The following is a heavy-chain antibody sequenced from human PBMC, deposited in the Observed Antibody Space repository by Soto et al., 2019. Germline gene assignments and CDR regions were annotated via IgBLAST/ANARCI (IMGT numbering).Heavy chain of an antibody. J-gene: IGHJ6*02. CDR2: IIPTFGTG. V-gene: IGHV1-69*01. CDR1: GGTFNNYA. Sequence: QVLLVQSGPEVKKPGSSVKVSCKASGGTFNNYAINWVRQAPGKGLEWMGGIIPTFGTGNHAQKFQGRVTITADESTTTAYMELNSLRSEDTAIYYCASFDGTLFRGGRYAPYEMDVWGQGTTVIVSS. CDR3: ASFDGTLFRGGRYAPYEMDV. D-gene: IGHD3-10*01.